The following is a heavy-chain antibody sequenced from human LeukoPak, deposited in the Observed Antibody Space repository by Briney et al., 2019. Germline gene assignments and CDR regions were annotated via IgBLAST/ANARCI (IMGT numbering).Heavy chain of an antibody. V-gene: IGHV4-61*02. Sequence: SQTLSLTCTVSGGSIRSGSYYWSWIRQPAGKGLEWIGRIYTSGSTNYNPSLKSRVTISVDTSKTQFSLKLSSVTAADTAVYYCARAGYYDSSFIGHWGQGTLVTVSS. J-gene: IGHJ5*02. CDR3: ARAGYYDSSFIGH. CDR1: GGSIRSGSYY. CDR2: IYTSGST. D-gene: IGHD3-22*01.